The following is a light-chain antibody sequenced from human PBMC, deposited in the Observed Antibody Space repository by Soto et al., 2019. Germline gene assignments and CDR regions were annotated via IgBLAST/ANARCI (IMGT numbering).Light chain of an antibody. V-gene: IGKV2-28*01. Sequence: DIVMTQSPLSLPVTAGEPASISCRSSQRLLHTNGYNYVDWYLKKPGQSPKLLIYLGSNRASGVPDRFSGSGSGTDFTLQISRVEAEDVGVYYCMQALQTPFTFGPGTKMDIK. CDR2: LGS. J-gene: IGKJ3*01. CDR1: QRLLHTNGYNY. CDR3: MQALQTPFT.